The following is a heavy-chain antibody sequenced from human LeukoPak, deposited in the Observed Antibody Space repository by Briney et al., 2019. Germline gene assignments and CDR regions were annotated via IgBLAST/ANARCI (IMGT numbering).Heavy chain of an antibody. J-gene: IGHJ4*02. CDR1: GASMSGYY. Sequence: SETLSLTCTVSGASMSGYYWSWIRQPAGKGLEWIGRIYSGGSTNYNPSLKSRVTMSRDTSKNQFSLKLSSVTAADTAVYYCARHLAIYDSSGYYYERGRYYFDFWGQGALVTVSS. CDR2: IYSGGST. V-gene: IGHV4-4*07. D-gene: IGHD3-22*01. CDR3: ARHLAIYDSSGYYYERGRYYFDF.